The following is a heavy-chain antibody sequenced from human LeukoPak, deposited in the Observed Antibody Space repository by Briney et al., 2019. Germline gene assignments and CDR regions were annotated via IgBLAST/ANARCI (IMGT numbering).Heavy chain of an antibody. J-gene: IGHJ4*02. CDR3: ARGHCSSPSCHPYYFDY. V-gene: IGHV3-23*01. CDR1: GFTFSSYA. CDR2: ISGSGGST. Sequence: GGSLRLSCAASGFTFSSYAMSWVRQAPGKGVEWVSAISGSGGSTYYADSVKGRFTISRDNSKNTLYLPMNSLRAADTAVYYCARGHCSSPSCHPYYFDYSGQGTLVTVSS. D-gene: IGHD2-2*01.